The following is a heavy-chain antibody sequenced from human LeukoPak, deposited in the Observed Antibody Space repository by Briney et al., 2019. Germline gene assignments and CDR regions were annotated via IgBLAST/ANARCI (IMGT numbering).Heavy chain of an antibody. J-gene: IGHJ4*02. CDR2: IKQDGSEK. CDR1: GFTFSDYY. D-gene: IGHD3-10*01. V-gene: IGHV3-7*01. CDR3: ARNYYGSGSWHFDY. Sequence: GGSLRLSCAASGFTFSDYYMSWVRQAPGKGLEWVANIKQDGSEKYYVDSVKGRFTISRDNAKNSLYLQMNSLRAEDTAVYYCARNYYGSGSWHFDYWGQGTLVTVSS.